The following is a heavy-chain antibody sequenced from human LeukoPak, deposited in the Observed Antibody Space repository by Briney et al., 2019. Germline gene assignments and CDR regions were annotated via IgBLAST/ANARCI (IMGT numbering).Heavy chain of an antibody. Sequence: ASVKVSCKASGYTFTSYGISWVRQTPGQGLEWMGWISAYNGNTNYAQKLQGRVTMTTDTSTSTAYMELRGLRSDDTAVYYCARGDVDTTPNCLDYWGQGTLVTVSS. J-gene: IGHJ4*02. V-gene: IGHV1-18*01. CDR2: ISAYNGNT. D-gene: IGHD5-18*01. CDR3: ARGDVDTTPNCLDY. CDR1: GYTFTSYG.